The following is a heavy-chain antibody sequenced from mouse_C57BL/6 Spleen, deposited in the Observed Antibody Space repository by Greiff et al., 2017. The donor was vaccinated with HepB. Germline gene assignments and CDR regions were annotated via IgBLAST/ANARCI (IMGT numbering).Heavy chain of an antibody. Sequence: EVQLQQSGGGLVKPGGSLKLSCAASGFTFSSYAMSWVRQTPEKRLEWVATISDGGSYTYYPDNVKGRFTISRDNAKNNLYLQMSHLKSEDTAMYYCARDQDGGFAYWGQGTLVTVSA. V-gene: IGHV5-4*01. CDR3: ARDQDGGFAY. CDR1: GFTFSSYA. J-gene: IGHJ3*01. D-gene: IGHD3-2*02. CDR2: ISDGGSYT.